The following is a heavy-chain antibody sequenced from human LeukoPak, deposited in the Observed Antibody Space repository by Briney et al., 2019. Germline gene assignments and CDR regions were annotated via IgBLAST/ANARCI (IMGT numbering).Heavy chain of an antibody. Sequence: ASVKVSCKASGYTFTSYGISWVRQAPGQGLEWMGWISAYNGNTNYAQKPQGRVTMTTDTSTSTAYMELRSLRSDDTAVYYCARAPYDFWSGYYVPLPFDYWGQGTLVTVSS. V-gene: IGHV1-18*01. J-gene: IGHJ4*02. D-gene: IGHD3-3*01. CDR2: ISAYNGNT. CDR1: GYTFTSYG. CDR3: ARAPYDFWSGYYVPLPFDY.